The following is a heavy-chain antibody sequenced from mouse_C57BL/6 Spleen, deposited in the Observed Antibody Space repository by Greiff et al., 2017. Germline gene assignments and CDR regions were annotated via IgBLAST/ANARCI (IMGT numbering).Heavy chain of an antibody. CDR1: GFTFSSYA. CDR3: ARGALGPLDY. J-gene: IGHJ2*01. D-gene: IGHD4-1*01. Sequence: EVKLVESGGGLVKPGGSLKLSCAASGFTFSSYAMSWVRQTPEKRLEWVATISDGGSYTYYPDNVKGRFTSSRDNAKNNLYLQMSHLKSEDTAMYYCARGALGPLDYWGQGTTLTVSA. CDR2: ISDGGSYT. V-gene: IGHV5-4*03.